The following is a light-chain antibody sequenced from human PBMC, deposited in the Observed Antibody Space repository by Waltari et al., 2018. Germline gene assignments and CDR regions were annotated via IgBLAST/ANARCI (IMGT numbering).Light chain of an antibody. CDR1: QSVGTW. CDR2: MAS. CDR3: QQYSSFST. J-gene: IGKJ2*01. V-gene: IGKV1-5*03. Sequence: DIQLTQSPSTLSASVGDRVTISCRASQSVGTWVAWYQQKPGKAPKLLIYMASSLESGVPSRFSGGGSGTEFTLTISSLQPDDFATYSCQQYSSFSTFGQGTKVDI.